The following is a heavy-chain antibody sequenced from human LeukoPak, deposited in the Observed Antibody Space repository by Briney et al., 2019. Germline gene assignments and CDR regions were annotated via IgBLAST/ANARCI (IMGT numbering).Heavy chain of an antibody. CDR1: GYTFTSYD. Sequence: ASVKVSCKASGYTFTSYDINWVRQATGQGLEWMGWMNPNSGNTGYAQKFQGRVTMTRNTSINTAYMELSSLRSEDTAVYYCARGPPGGYYMDVWGKGTTVTVSS. J-gene: IGHJ6*03. CDR2: MNPNSGNT. CDR3: ARGPPGGYYMDV. D-gene: IGHD2-8*02. V-gene: IGHV1-8*01.